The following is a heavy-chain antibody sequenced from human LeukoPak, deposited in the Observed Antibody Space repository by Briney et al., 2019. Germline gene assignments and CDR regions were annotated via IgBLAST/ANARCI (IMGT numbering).Heavy chain of an antibody. D-gene: IGHD6-13*01. CDR3: ASIRYSSSWYYFDY. Sequence: ASVKVSCKASGGTFSSYAISWVRQAPGQGHEWMGGIIPIFGTANYAQKFQGRVTITTDESTSTAYMALSSLRSEDTAVYYCASIRYSSSWYYFDYWGQGTLVTVSS. J-gene: IGHJ4*02. CDR2: IIPIFGTA. CDR1: GGTFSSYA. V-gene: IGHV1-69*05.